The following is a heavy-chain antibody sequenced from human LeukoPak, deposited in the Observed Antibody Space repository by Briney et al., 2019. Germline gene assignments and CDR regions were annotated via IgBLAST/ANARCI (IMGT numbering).Heavy chain of an antibody. Sequence: SETLSLTCAVYGVSFSGYYWSWIRQPPGKGLEWIGEINHGGSTNYNPSLKGRVTISVDTSKNQFSLKLSSVTAADTAVYYCARGLGSSWSRDYWGQGTLVTVSS. CDR3: ARGLGSSWSRDY. D-gene: IGHD6-13*01. V-gene: IGHV4-34*01. CDR2: INHGGST. CDR1: GVSFSGYY. J-gene: IGHJ4*02.